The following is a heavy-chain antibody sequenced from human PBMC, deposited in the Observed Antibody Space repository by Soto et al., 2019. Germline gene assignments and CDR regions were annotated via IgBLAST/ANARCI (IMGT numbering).Heavy chain of an antibody. V-gene: IGHV3-23*01. CDR2: ISGSGGST. CDR3: AKERTAIFGVVIIPYYYGMDV. D-gene: IGHD3-3*01. J-gene: IGHJ6*02. Sequence: GGSLRLSCAASGFTFSSYAMSWVRQAPGKGLEWVSAISGSGGSTYYADSVKGRFTISRDNSKNTLYLQMDSLRAEDTAVYYCAKERTAIFGVVIIPYYYGMDVWGQGATVTVSS. CDR1: GFTFSSYA.